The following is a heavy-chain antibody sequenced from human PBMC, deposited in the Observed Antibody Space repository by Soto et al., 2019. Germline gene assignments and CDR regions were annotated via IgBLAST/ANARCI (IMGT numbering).Heavy chain of an antibody. J-gene: IGHJ4*02. Sequence: GGSLRLSCAASGFNFSSYEMNWVRQAPGKGLEWVSYISSSGSTIYYADSVKGRFTISRDNAKNSLYLQMNSLRAEDTAVYYCARINPSGYLDYWGQGTLVTVSS. CDR2: ISSSGSTI. D-gene: IGHD3-22*01. CDR3: ARINPSGYLDY. V-gene: IGHV3-48*03. CDR1: GFNFSSYE.